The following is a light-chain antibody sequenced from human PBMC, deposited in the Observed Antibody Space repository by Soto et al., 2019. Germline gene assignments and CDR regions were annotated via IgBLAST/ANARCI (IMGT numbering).Light chain of an antibody. CDR3: SSYTSSSTLEV. CDR2: EVS. V-gene: IGLV2-14*01. J-gene: IGLJ1*01. Sequence: QSVLTQPASVSGSPGPSITISCTGTSSDVGGYNYVSWYQQHPGKAPKLMIYEVSNRPSGVSNRFSGSKSGNTASLTISGLQAEDEADYYCSSYTSSSTLEVFGPGTKLTVL. CDR1: SSDVGGYNY.